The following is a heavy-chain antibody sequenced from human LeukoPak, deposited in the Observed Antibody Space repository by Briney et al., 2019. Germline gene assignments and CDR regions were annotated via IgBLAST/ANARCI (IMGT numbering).Heavy chain of an antibody. D-gene: IGHD3-16*01. CDR2: ISDYP. CDR3: TKDSQGSYDGFWYGTYGMDV. J-gene: IGHJ6*02. Sequence: GGSLRLSCVASGFSFNTFALTWVRQAPGKGLEWVSTISDYPHYADSVRGRFTISKDNSRKTVFLQMNSLTPEDAATYYCTKDSQGSYDGFWYGTYGMDVWGQGTTVTVSS. V-gene: IGHV3-23*05. CDR1: GFSFNTFA.